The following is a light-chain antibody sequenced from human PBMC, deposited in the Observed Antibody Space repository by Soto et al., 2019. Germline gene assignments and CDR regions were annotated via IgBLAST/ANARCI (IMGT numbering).Light chain of an antibody. V-gene: IGKV1-9*01. Sequence: IQGTQSPSCLCAAVRDRVTITCRASQGIRRNLAWYQQKPGKAPTPRIYAASTLQSGVPSRFSGSGSGTDFTLTPSRLQHEAFASYYRHQFKIYPLPFGGGTKV. J-gene: IGKJ4*01. CDR3: HQFKIYPLP. CDR1: QGIRRN. CDR2: AAS.